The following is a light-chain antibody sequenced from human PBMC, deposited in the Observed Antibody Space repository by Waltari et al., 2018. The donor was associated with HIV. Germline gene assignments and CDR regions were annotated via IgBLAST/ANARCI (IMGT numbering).Light chain of an antibody. J-gene: IGLJ3*02. CDR1: SSTSGAGHD. CDR3: QSYDNSLSGLV. Sequence: QSVLTHPPSVSGAPGQRVSLPRTGSSSTSGAGHDVPWYQQLPGPAPKLPIYRNNNRPSGVPDRFSGSKSCTSASLAITGLQPEDEADYYGQSYDNSLSGLVFGGGTKLTVL. CDR2: RNN. V-gene: IGLV1-40*01.